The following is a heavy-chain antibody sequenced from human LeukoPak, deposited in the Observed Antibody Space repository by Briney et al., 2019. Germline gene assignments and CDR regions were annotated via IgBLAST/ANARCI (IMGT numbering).Heavy chain of an antibody. CDR1: GFIFSSYE. CDR2: ISSSGRTM. D-gene: IGHD3-10*01. J-gene: IGHJ6*03. V-gene: IGHV3-48*03. Sequence: GGSLRLSCAASGFIFSSYEMSWVRQAPGKGLEWVSYISSSGRTMYYADSVKGRFTISRDNAKNTLYLQMNSLRAEDTAVYYCARDHRGSGSRYYYYYMDVWGKGTTVTISS. CDR3: ARDHRGSGSRYYYYYMDV.